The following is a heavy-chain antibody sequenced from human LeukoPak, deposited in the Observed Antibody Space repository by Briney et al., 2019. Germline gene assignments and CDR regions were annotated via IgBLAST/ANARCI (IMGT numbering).Heavy chain of an antibody. CDR2: INHSGST. D-gene: IGHD3-9*01. CDR3: ARGLGDILTGYYKVTRGYDY. V-gene: IGHV4-34*01. CDR1: GGSFSGYY. J-gene: IGHJ4*02. Sequence: SETLSLTCAVYGGSFSGYYWSWIRQPPGKGLEWIGEINHSGSTNYNPSLKSRVTISVDTSKNQFSLKLSSVIAADTAVYYWARGLGDILTGYYKVTRGYDYWGQGTLVTVSS.